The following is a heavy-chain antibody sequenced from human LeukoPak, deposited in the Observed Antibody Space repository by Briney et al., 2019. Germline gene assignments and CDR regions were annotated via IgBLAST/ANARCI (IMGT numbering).Heavy chain of an antibody. CDR1: GFTFSSYE. CDR2: ISTSGSTK. V-gene: IGHV3-48*03. Sequence: GGSLRLSCAASGFTFSSYEMNWVRQAPGKGLEWVSYISTSGSTKYYADSVKGRFTISRDNAKNSLYLQMNSLRAEDTAVYYCARGVGGSGSRALLYYYYYMDVWGKGTTVTISS. D-gene: IGHD3-10*01. J-gene: IGHJ6*03. CDR3: ARGVGGSGSRALLYYYYYMDV.